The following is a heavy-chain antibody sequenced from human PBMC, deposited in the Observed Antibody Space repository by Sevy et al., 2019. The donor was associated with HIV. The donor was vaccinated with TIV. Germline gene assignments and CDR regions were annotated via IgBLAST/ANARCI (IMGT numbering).Heavy chain of an antibody. CDR2: ISYNGSNK. CDR1: GFTFSSYA. Sequence: GGSLRLSCAASGFTFSSYAMHWVRQAPGKGLEWVAVISYNGSNKYYADSVKGRFTISRDNSKNTLNLQMKSLRAEDTAVYYCARDGLRPYNYYYGMDVWGQGTTVTVSS. J-gene: IGHJ6*02. V-gene: IGHV3-30*04. CDR3: ARDGLRPYNYYYGMDV. D-gene: IGHD5-12*01.